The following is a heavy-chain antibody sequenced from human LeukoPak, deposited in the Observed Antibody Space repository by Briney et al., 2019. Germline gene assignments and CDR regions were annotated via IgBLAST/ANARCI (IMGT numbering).Heavy chain of an antibody. CDR1: GFTVSGGY. D-gene: IGHD3-3*01. V-gene: IGHV3-53*01. CDR3: ARHDWFDP. Sequence: PGGSLRLSCAVSGFTVSGGYMSWVRQAPGKGLEWVSVIYSGGSTYYADSVKGRFTISRDNSKNMLYLQMNSLRAEDTAVYYCARHDWFDPWGQGTLVTVSS. CDR2: IYSGGST. J-gene: IGHJ5*02.